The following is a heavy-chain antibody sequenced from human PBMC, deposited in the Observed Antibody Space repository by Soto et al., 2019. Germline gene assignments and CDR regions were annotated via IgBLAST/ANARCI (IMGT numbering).Heavy chain of an antibody. V-gene: IGHV1-46*01. D-gene: IGHD3-22*01. CDR2: INPSGGST. Sequence: QVQLVQSGAEVKKPGASVKVSCKASGYTFTSYYMHWVRQAPGQGLEWMGIINPSGGSTSYAQKFQGRVTMTRDTSTSTIYRELSSLRSEDTAVYYCARENSAYYYDSSGYPGGYWGQGTLVTVSS. J-gene: IGHJ4*02. CDR1: GYTFTSYY. CDR3: ARENSAYYYDSSGYPGGY.